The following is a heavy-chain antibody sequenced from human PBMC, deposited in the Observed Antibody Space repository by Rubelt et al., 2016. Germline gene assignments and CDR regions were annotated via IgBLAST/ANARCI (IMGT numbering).Heavy chain of an antibody. CDR3: ARDRLHSSSWMGGKDNNWFDP. D-gene: IGHD6-13*01. Sequence: QVQLVQSGAEVKKPGASVKVSCKASGYTFTSYAMHWVRQAPGQRLEWMGWINAGNGNTKYSQKFQGRVTITRDTSARTAYMGLSSLRSEDTAVYYCARDRLHSSSWMGGKDNNWFDPWGQGTLVTVSS. CDR1: GYTFTSYA. V-gene: IGHV1-3*01. J-gene: IGHJ5*02. CDR2: INAGNGNT.